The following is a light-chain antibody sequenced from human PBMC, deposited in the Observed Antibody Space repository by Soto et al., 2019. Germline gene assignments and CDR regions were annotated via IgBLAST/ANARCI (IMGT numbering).Light chain of an antibody. J-gene: IGKJ2*01. CDR3: QQSYSTPQT. CDR1: QSISSY. V-gene: IGKV1-39*01. Sequence: DIQRTQSPSSLSASVGDRVTIDCRASQSISSYLNWYQQKPGKAPKLLIYAASSLQSGVPSRFSGSGSGTDFTLTISSLQPEDFATYYCQQSYSTPQTFGQGTKLEIK. CDR2: AAS.